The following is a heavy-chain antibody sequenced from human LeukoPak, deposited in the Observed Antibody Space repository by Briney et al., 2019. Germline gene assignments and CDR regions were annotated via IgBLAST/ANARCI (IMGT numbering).Heavy chain of an antibody. V-gene: IGHV3-30-3*01. CDR3: ARDSAAAGETPYYYYYGMDV. D-gene: IGHD6-13*01. CDR2: ISYDGSNK. Sequence: GGSLRLSCAASGFTFSSYAMHWVRRAPGKGLEWVAVISYDGSNKYYADSVKGRFTISRDNSKNTLYLQMNSLRAEDTAVYYCARDSAAAGETPYYYYYGMDVWGQGTTVTVSS. J-gene: IGHJ6*02. CDR1: GFTFSSYA.